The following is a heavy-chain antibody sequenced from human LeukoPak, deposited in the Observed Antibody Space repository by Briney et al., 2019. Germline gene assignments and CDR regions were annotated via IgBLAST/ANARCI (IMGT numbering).Heavy chain of an antibody. CDR3: ASQLTPLSGMDV. J-gene: IGHJ6*02. V-gene: IGHV1-69*02. CDR1: GGTFSSYS. Sequence: SVKVSCKASGGTFSSYSITWVRQAPGQGLEWVGRLIPLFGITNYAQKFEGRVTITADKATSTAYMELSSLRSEDTAVYFCASQLTPLSGMDVWGQGTTVTVSS. CDR2: LIPLFGIT. D-gene: IGHD2-15*01.